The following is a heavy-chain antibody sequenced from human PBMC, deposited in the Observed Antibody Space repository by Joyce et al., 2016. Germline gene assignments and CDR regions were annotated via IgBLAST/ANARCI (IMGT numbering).Heavy chain of an antibody. CDR1: EFSVTDYW. V-gene: IGHV3-74*03. Sequence: EVQLVESGGDLVQPGGSLTLSCVVSEFSVTDYWMHWVRQAPGKGLAWVSRINKDGSSTAYADSVKGRFTVSRDNAKNTLNLQMTSLRGEDTAVYYCARVDCTGGSCFSQGLDSWGQGTLVTVSS. D-gene: IGHD2-8*02. CDR3: ARVDCTGGSCFSQGLDS. J-gene: IGHJ5*01. CDR2: INKDGSST.